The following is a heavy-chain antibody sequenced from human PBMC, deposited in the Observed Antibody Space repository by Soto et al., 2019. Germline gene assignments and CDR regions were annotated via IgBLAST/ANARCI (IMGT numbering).Heavy chain of an antibody. V-gene: IGHV3-23*01. CDR2: ISGSGGST. CDR1: GFTFSSYA. D-gene: IGHD3-10*01. CDR3: APGVVRRVKAFDY. J-gene: IGHJ4*02. Sequence: EVQLLESGGGLVQPGGSLRLSCAASGFTFSSYAMSWVRQAPGKGLEWVSAISGSGGSTYYADSVKGRFTISRDNFKNTLYLQMNSLRAEDTAVYYCAPGVVRRVKAFDYWGQGTLVTVSS.